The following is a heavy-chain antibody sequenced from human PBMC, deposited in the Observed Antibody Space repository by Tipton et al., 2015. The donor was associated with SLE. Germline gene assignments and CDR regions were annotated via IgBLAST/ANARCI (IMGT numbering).Heavy chain of an antibody. V-gene: IGHV4-61*08. Sequence: TLSLTCTVSGGSISSGDYYWSWIRQPPGKGLEWIGEINHSGSTNYNPSLKSRVTISVDTSKNQFSLKLSSVTAADTAVYYCARARAPLMYAFDIWGQGTMVTVSS. CDR1: GGSISSGDYY. CDR2: INHSGST. CDR3: ARARAPLMYAFDI. J-gene: IGHJ3*02.